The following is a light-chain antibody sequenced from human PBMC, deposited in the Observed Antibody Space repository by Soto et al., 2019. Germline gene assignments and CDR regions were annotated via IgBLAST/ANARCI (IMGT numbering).Light chain of an antibody. J-gene: IGLJ7*01. CDR2: GNS. Sequence: QSVLTQPPSVSGAPGQRVTISCTGSSSNIGAGYDVHWYQQLPGTAPKLLIYGNSNRPSGVPDRFSGSKSGTSASLAITGLQDEDEAGYFCQSYDSSLSGAVFGGGTQLTVL. CDR1: SSNIGAGYD. CDR3: QSYDSSLSGAV. V-gene: IGLV1-40*01.